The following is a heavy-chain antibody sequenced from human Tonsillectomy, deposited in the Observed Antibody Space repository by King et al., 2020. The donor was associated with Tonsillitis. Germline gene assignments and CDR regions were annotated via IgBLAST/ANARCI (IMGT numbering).Heavy chain of an antibody. CDR1: EFTFNSYA. J-gene: IGHJ6*02. Sequence: VQLVESGGGVVQPGRSLRLSCAASEFTFNSYAMHWVRQAPGKGLEWVSWISFDGSNKYYADSVKGRFTIYRDNSKNTLHLQMNSLRAEDTAVYYCARRDGALDYYYYGMDVWGQGTTVTVSS. V-gene: IGHV3-30-3*01. CDR2: ISFDGSNK. D-gene: IGHD4-17*01. CDR3: ARRDGALDYYYYGMDV.